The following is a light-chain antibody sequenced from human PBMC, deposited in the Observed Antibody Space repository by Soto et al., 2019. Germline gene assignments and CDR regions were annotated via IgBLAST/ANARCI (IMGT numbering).Light chain of an antibody. CDR1: QSVTSNY. V-gene: IGKV3-20*01. CDR2: GAS. J-gene: IGKJ4*01. CDR3: QHYNNWPLT. Sequence: EIVLTQSPGTLSLSPGERATLSCGASQSVTSNYLAWYQQKPGQAPRLLIYGASRRATGVPDRFIGSGSGTDFTLTISRLEPEDFAVYYCQHYNNWPLTFGGGTKVEIK.